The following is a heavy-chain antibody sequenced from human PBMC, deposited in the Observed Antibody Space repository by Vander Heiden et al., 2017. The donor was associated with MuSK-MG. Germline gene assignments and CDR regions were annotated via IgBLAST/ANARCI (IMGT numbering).Heavy chain of an antibody. CDR3: AKDSRGKILGVARGWYNWFDL. V-gene: IGHV3-9*01. Sequence: VQLVESGGGLVQPGRSLRLSCAASGFTFDDYAMPWVRHAPGNGLEWVAGISWNSGSIGYADSVKGRFTISRDNAKNALYLQMNSLRAEDTALYYCAKDSRGKILGVARGWYNWFDLWGQGTPVTVSS. D-gene: IGHD3-3*01. CDR2: ISWNSGSI. CDR1: GFTFDDYA. J-gene: IGHJ5*02.